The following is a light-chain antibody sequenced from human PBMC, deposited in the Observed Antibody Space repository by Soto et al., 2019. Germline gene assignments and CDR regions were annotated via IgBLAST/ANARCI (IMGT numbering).Light chain of an antibody. CDR1: SSDVGGYDF. CDR3: SSYAGNNTFV. Sequence: QSALTQPPSTSGSPGQSVTISCTGTSSDVGGYDFVSWYQQHPGKAPKLIIFGVSKRPSGVPDRFSGSKSGNPASLTVSGLQAEDEADYYCSSYAGNNTFVFGTGTKVTVL. CDR2: GVS. J-gene: IGLJ1*01. V-gene: IGLV2-8*01.